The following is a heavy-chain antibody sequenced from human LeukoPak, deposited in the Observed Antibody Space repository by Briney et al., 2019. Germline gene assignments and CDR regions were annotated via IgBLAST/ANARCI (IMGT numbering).Heavy chain of an antibody. D-gene: IGHD2-2*01. CDR2: IWYDGSNK. CDR3: ARDLLGYCSSTSCPNSGFPDY. J-gene: IGHJ4*02. V-gene: IGHV3-33*01. Sequence: GRSLRLSCAASGFTFSRYGMHWVRQAPGKGLEWVAVIWYDGSNKYYADSVKGRFTISRDNSKNTLYLQMNSLRAEDTAVYYCARDLLGYCSSTSCPNSGFPDYWGQVTLVTVSS. CDR1: GFTFSRYG.